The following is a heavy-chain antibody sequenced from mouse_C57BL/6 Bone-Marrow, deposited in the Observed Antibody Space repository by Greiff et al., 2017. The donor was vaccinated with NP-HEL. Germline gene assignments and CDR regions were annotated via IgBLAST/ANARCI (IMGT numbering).Heavy chain of an antibody. J-gene: IGHJ3*01. CDR1: GFNITDDY. D-gene: IGHD2-2*01. Sequence: EVQLQQSGAELVRPGASVKLSCTASGFNITDDYMHWVKQRPEQGLEWIGWIDPENGDTEYASKFQGKATLTADTSSNTAYLQLSSLTSEDTAVYYGTSSLYYGYGTWFAYWGQGTLVTVSA. CDR2: IDPENGDT. CDR3: TSSLYYGYGTWFAY. V-gene: IGHV14-4*01.